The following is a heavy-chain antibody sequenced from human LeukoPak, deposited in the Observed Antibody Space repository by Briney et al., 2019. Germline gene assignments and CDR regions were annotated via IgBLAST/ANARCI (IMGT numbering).Heavy chain of an antibody. D-gene: IGHD2-2*01. V-gene: IGHV4-4*08. CDR1: GGSISSFY. J-gene: IGHJ3*02. CDR3: AREVVCSSTSCYGDAFDI. CDR2: IYTSGST. Sequence: SETLSLTCTVSGGSISSFYWSWIRQPPGKGLEWIGYIYTSGSTNYNPSLKSRVTKSVDTSKNQFSLKLSSVTAADTAVYYCAREVVCSSTSCYGDAFDIWGQGTMVTVSS.